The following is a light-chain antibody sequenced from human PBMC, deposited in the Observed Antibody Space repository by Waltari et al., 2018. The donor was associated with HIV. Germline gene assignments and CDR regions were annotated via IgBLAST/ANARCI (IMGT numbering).Light chain of an antibody. CDR3: QTWATGIVV. CDR1: RGPTTNA. CDR2: LNSDGSH. V-gene: IGLV4-69*01. Sequence: QLVVTQSPPASASLGAPVSPTATLSRGPTTNAIPWHRQRPQKGPRYLMKLNSDGSHIKGDGIPDRFSGSSSGAERYLTISSLQSEDEADYYCQTWATGIVVFGGGTKLTVL. J-gene: IGLJ2*01.